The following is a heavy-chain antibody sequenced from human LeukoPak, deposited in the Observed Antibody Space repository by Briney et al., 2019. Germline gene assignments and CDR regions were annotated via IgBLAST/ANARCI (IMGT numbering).Heavy chain of an antibody. CDR1: GYTFTSYA. CDR2: INTNTGNP. Sequence: ASVKVSCKASGYTFTSYAMNWVRQAPGQGLEWMGWINTNTGNPTHAQGFTGRFVFSLDTSVSTAYLQISSLKAEDTAVYYCARDPYYYDSSGYPLGYWGQGTLVTVSS. J-gene: IGHJ4*02. CDR3: ARDPYYYDSSGYPLGY. D-gene: IGHD3-22*01. V-gene: IGHV7-4-1*02.